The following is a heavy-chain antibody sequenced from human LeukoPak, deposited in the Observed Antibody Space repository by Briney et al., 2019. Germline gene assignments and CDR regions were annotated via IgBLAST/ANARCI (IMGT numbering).Heavy chain of an antibody. D-gene: IGHD6-13*01. CDR2: ISPDSGYI. Sequence: KSGGSLRLSCAASGFTSSSHSLMWVRQAPGKGLEWVSSISPDSGYIYYADSVKGRFTISRNNAENSLFLQMNSLGAEDTAVYYCAPFSAVTHYYFDYWGQGTLVTVSS. CDR3: APFSAVTHYYFDY. V-gene: IGHV3-21*01. CDR1: GFTSSSHS. J-gene: IGHJ4*02.